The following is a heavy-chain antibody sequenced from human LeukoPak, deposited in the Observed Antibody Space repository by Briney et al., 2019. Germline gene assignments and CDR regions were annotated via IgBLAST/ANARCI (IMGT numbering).Heavy chain of an antibody. CDR2: FDPEDGET. J-gene: IGHJ4*02. CDR3: ATAAYSSGWKYFDY. Sequence: ASVKVSCKVSGYTLTELSMHWVRQAPGKGLEWMGGFDPEDGETIYAQKFQGRVTMTEDTSTDTAYMELSSLRSEDTAVYYCATAAYSSGWKYFDYWGQGTLVTVSS. V-gene: IGHV1-24*01. CDR1: GYTLTELS. D-gene: IGHD6-19*01.